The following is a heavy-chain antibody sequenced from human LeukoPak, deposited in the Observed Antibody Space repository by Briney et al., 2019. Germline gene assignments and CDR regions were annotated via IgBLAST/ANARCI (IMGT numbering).Heavy chain of an antibody. D-gene: IGHD3-3*01. CDR2: IKQDGSEK. CDR1: GFTFSSYW. V-gene: IGHV3-7*01. Sequence: GGSLRLSCAASGFTFSSYWMSWVRLAPGKGLEWVANIKQDGSEKYYVDSVKGRFTISRDNAKNSLYLQMNSLRAEDTAVYYCARQRGGDYDFYSYYFDYWGQATLVTVSS. CDR3: ARQRGGDYDFYSYYFDY. J-gene: IGHJ4*02.